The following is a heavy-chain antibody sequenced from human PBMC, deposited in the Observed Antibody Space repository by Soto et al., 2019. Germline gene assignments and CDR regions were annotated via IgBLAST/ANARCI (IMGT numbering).Heavy chain of an antibody. CDR1: GFTCSSYA. D-gene: IGHD4-17*01. CDR2: ISGSGGST. J-gene: IGHJ4*02. V-gene: IGHV3-23*01. Sequence: RWSLRLSCAASGFTCSSYAMSWFRQAPGKGLEWVSAISGSGGSTYYADSVKGRFTISRDNSKNTLYLQMNSLRAEDTAVYYCAKDLRGDYNPSWGQGTLVTVSS. CDR3: AKDLRGDYNPS.